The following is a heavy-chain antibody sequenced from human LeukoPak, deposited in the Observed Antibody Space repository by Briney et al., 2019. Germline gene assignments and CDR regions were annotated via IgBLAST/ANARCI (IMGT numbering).Heavy chain of an antibody. CDR2: ISAYNGNT. D-gene: IGHD5-18*01. J-gene: IGHJ4*02. Sequence: GASVSVSYRASGYTFANYGISWVRQAPGQGGEGMGWISAYNGNTEYTQKLQARLTLTIDTSTRTTYMELRSLRSDDTAVYFCARVPSPRYSYGYSGYWGQGTLATVSS. CDR1: GYTFANYG. CDR3: ARVPSPRYSYGYSGY. V-gene: IGHV1-18*01.